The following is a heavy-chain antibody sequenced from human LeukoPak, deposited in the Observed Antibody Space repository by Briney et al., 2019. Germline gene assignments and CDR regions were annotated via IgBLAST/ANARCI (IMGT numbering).Heavy chain of an antibody. V-gene: IGHV3-48*03. D-gene: IGHD6-19*01. CDR3: ARDSETVTSTSSWFDP. CDR2: ISSSGSTI. J-gene: IGHJ5*02. CDR1: GFTFSSYE. Sequence: GGSLRLSCAASGFTFSSYEMTWVRQAPGKGLEWVSYISSSGSTIYYADSVKGRFTISRDNAKNSLYLQMNSLRAEDTAVYYCARDSETVTSTSSWFDPWGQGTLVTVSS.